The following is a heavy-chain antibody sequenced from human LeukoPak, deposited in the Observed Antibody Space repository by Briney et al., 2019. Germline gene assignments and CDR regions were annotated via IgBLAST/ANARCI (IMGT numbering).Heavy chain of an antibody. CDR3: ARDHSVGTEYLVSDAFDI. V-gene: IGHV3-30*04. J-gene: IGHJ3*02. CDR2: ISYDGSNK. D-gene: IGHD6-6*01. CDR1: GFTFSSYA. Sequence: GGSLRLSCAASGFTFSSYAMHWVRQAPGKGLEWVAVISYDGSNKYYADSVKGRFTISRDNSKNTLYLQMNSLRAEDTAVYYCARDHSVGTEYLVSDAFDIWGQGTTVTVSS.